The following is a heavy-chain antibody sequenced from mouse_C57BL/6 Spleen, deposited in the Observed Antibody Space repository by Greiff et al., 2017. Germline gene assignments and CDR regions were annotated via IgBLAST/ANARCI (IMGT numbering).Heavy chain of an antibody. V-gene: IGHV5-17*01. Sequence: EVQGVESGGGLVKPGGSLKLSCAASGFTFSDYGMHWVRQAPEKGLEWVAYISSGSSTIYYADTVKGRFTISRDNDKNTLFLQMTSLRSDDTAMYYCARSPTVVADYYAMDYWGQGTSVTVSS. CDR2: ISSGSSTI. J-gene: IGHJ4*01. CDR3: ARSPTVVADYYAMDY. CDR1: GFTFSDYG. D-gene: IGHD1-1*01.